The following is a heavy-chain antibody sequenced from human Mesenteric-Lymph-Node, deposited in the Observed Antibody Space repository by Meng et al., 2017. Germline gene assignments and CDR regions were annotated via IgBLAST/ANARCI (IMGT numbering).Heavy chain of an antibody. V-gene: IGHV3-9*01. CDR1: GFTFDDYA. CDR2: ISWNSGSI. Sequence: SLKISCAASGFTFDDYAMHWVRQAPGKGLEWVSGISWNSGSIGYADSVKGQFTISRDNAKNSLYLQMNSLRAEDTAVYYCARDGGYDFWGGYQQLGYFDYWGQGTLVTVSS. CDR3: ARDGGYDFWGGYQQLGYFDY. D-gene: IGHD3-3*01. J-gene: IGHJ4*02.